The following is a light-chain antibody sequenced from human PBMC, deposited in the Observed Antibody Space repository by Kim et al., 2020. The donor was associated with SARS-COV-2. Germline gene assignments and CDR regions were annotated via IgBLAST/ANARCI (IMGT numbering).Light chain of an antibody. V-gene: IGLV3-21*04. CDR2: YDS. CDR1: NIGRRS. J-gene: IGLJ3*02. CDR3: QVWDPSSDHWL. Sequence: APGKTARITCGGNNIGRRSVHWYQQMPGKAPVLSISYDSDRPSGIPERFSGSTSGNTATRTIRRVEVGDEADYYCQVWDPSSDHWLFGGGTQLTVL.